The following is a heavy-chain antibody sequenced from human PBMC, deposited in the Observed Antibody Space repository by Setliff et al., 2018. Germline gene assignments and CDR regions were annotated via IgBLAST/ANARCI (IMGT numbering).Heavy chain of an antibody. CDR3: ARDPLTTTVRHAFDI. V-gene: IGHV4-61*09. Sequence: SETLSLTCTVSGDSISSGSYYWTWIRQPAGKGLEWIGHFHTGGSTNYNPSLKSRVTISVDTSKNQFSLKLSSVTAADTAVYYCARDPLTTTVRHAFDIWGQGTMVTVSS. CDR2: FHTGGST. CDR1: GDSISSGSYY. J-gene: IGHJ3*02. D-gene: IGHD4-4*01.